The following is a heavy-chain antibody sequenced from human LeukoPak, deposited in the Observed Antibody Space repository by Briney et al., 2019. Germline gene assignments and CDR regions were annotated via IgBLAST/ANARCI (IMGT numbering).Heavy chain of an antibody. CDR3: ARGLFLWAGTARTYYFDY. D-gene: IGHD5-18*01. CDR2: INHSGST. CDR1: GGSFSGYS. J-gene: IGHJ4*02. Sequence: SETLSLTCAVYGGSFSGYSWSWIRQPPGKGLEWIGEINHSGSTNYNPSLKSRVTISVDTSKNQFSLKLSSVTPADTAVYYCARGLFLWAGTARTYYFDYWGQGTLVTVSS. V-gene: IGHV4-34*01.